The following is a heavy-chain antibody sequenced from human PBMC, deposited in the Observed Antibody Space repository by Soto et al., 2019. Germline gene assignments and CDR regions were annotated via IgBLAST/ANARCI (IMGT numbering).Heavy chain of an antibody. D-gene: IGHD3-10*01. V-gene: IGHV3-23*01. CDR2: ISGSSSGT. CDR3: AKPLYWFGELSVVDDS. CDR1: GFTFSGYA. Sequence: GGSLRLSCAASGFTFSGYAMSWVRQAPGKGLEWVSVISGSSSGTYHADSVKGRFTISRDNSRNTVHLQMNSLTAEDTAVYYCAKPLYWFGELSVVDDSWGQGSLVTVSS. J-gene: IGHJ4*02.